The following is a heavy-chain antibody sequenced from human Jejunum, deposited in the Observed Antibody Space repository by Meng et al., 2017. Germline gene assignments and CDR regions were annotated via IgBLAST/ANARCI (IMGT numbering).Heavy chain of an antibody. V-gene: IGHV4-30-4*01. J-gene: IGHJ4*02. CDR3: AREFYVDTAMVIDS. D-gene: IGHD5-18*01. CDR2: IYYDGST. CDR1: GGSLRRVNNQ. Sequence: QVQLQESGPGLVKPSQTLSLPFTVPGGSLRRVNNQWSWIRQPPGKGLEYIGYIYYDGSTYYSTSLKSRVTISIDTSKNQFSLRLNSVTAADTAVYYCAREFYVDTAMVIDSWGQGALVTVSS.